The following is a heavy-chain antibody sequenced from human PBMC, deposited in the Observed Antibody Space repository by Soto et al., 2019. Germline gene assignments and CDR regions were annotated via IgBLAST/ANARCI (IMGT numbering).Heavy chain of an antibody. J-gene: IGHJ4*02. CDR3: AGGIAAAGMSFDY. V-gene: IGHV4-39*01. CDR2: IYYSGST. D-gene: IGHD6-13*01. CDR1: GGSISSSSYY. Sequence: QLQLQESGPGLVKPSETLSLTCTVSGGSISSSSYYWGWIRQPPGKGLEWIGSIYYSGSTYYNPSLKSRVTISVDTSKNQFSLKLSSVTAADTAVYYCAGGIAAAGMSFDYWGQGTLVTVSS.